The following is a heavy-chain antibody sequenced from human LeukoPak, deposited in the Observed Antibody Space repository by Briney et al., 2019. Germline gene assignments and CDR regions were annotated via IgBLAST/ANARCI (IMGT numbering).Heavy chain of an antibody. CDR3: ARGSSSWPGEYFQH. V-gene: IGHV3-48*04. CDR1: GFTFSGYS. Sequence: GGSLRLSCTASGFTFSGYSMNWVRQAPGKGLEWISYIRSSGSTIYYADSVKGRFTISRDNAKNSLYLQMNSLRAEDTAVYYCARGSSSWPGEYFQHWGQGTLVTVSS. D-gene: IGHD6-13*01. CDR2: IRSSGSTI. J-gene: IGHJ1*01.